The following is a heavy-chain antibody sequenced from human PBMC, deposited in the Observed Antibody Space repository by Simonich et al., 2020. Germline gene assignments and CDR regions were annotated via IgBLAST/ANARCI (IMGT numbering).Heavy chain of an antibody. CDR2: IYYSGRT. J-gene: IGHJ3*02. CDR3: ARHAGFAFDI. V-gene: IGHV4-39*01. CDR1: GGSISSSSYY. D-gene: IGHD6-13*01. Sequence: QLQLQESGPGLVKPSETLSLTCTVSGGSISSSSYYWGWIRQPPGKGLEWIGSIYYSGRTNYNPSHKSRVTISVDTSNNQFSLKLSSVTAADTAVYYCARHAGFAFDIWGQGTMVTVSS.